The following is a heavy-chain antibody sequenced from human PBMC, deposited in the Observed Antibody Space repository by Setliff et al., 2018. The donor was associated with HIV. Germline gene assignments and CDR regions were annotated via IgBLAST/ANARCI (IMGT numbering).Heavy chain of an antibody. Sequence: ASVKVSCKASGYSFTTYGISWVRQAPGQGLEWVGWISVYNGQTLYAQKVQDRITVTMDIPKDTAYMELRGLTPDDTAVYYCASGHPFSWYFDLWGPGTLVTVSS. V-gene: IGHV1-18*01. CDR1: GYSFTTYG. CDR2: ISVYNGQT. J-gene: IGHJ2*01. CDR3: ASGHPFSWYFDL.